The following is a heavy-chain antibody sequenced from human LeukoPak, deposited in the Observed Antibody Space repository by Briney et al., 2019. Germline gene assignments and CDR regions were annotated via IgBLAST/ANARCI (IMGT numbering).Heavy chain of an antibody. D-gene: IGHD2-2*01. J-gene: IGHJ4*02. Sequence: SETLSLTCTVSGGSISSGDYYWSWIRQPPGKGLEWIGYIYYSGSTYYNPSLKSRVTISVDTSTNQFSLKLSSVTAADTAVYYCASGGYCSSTSCYWVYWGQGTLVTVSS. CDR1: GGSISSGDYY. CDR2: IYYSGST. V-gene: IGHV4-30-4*01. CDR3: ASGGYCSSTSCYWVY.